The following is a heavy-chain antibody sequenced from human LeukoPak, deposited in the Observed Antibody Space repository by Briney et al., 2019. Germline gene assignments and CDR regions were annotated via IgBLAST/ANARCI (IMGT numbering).Heavy chain of an antibody. V-gene: IGHV1-18*01. CDR1: GYTFTSYG. CDR2: ISAYNGNT. J-gene: IGHJ4*02. CDR3: AREAPYNWSSPSLDY. Sequence: VASVKVSCKASGYTFTSYGISWVRQAPGQGLEWMGWISAYNGNTNYAQKLQGRVTMTTDTSTSTAYMELRSLRSDDTAVYYCAREAPYNWSSPSLDYWGQGTLVTVSS. D-gene: IGHD1-20*01.